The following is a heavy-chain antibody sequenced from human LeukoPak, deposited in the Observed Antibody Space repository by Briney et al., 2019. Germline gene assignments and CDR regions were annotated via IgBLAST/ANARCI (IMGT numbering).Heavy chain of an antibody. D-gene: IGHD6-13*01. Sequence: GGSLRLSCAASGFTFSSYGMHWVRQAPGKGLEWVAVISYDGSNKYYADSVKGRFTISRDNSKNTLCLQMNSLRAEDTAVHYCAKEGSYGSSWSNDYWGQGTLVTVSS. CDR1: GFTFSSYG. J-gene: IGHJ4*02. CDR2: ISYDGSNK. V-gene: IGHV3-30*18. CDR3: AKEGSYGSSWSNDY.